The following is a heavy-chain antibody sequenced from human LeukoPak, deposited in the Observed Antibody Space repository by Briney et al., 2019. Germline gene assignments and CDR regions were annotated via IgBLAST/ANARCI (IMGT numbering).Heavy chain of an antibody. J-gene: IGHJ6*02. V-gene: IGHV3-7*01. Sequence: GSLLLSCAASGFTFSSYWMSWVRQAPGKGLEWVANIKQDGSEKYYVDSVKGRFTISRDNAKNSLYLQMNSLRAEDTAVYYCARDQVYSSGWSWGGYYGMDVWGQGTTVTVSS. D-gene: IGHD6-19*01. CDR2: IKQDGSEK. CDR1: GFTFSSYW. CDR3: ARDQVYSSGWSWGGYYGMDV.